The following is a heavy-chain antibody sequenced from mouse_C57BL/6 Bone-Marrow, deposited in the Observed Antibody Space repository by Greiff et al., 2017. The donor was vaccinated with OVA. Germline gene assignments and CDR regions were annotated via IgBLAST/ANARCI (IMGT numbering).Heavy chain of an antibody. CDR3: ASGLGYYAMDY. J-gene: IGHJ4*01. Sequence: QVQLQQPGAELVRPGSSVKLSCKASGYTFTSYWMDWVKQRPGQGLEWIGNIYPSDSETHYNQKFKDKATLTVDKSSNTAYMQLSSLTSEYSAVYCCASGLGYYAMDYWGQGTSVTVSS. D-gene: IGHD3-3*01. V-gene: IGHV1-61*01. CDR2: IYPSDSET. CDR1: GYTFTSYW.